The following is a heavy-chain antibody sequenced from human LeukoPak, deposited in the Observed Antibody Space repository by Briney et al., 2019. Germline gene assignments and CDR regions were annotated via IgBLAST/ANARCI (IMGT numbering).Heavy chain of an antibody. J-gene: IGHJ4*02. CDR3: ARGRSILSLYSSSWLTYDY. CDR1: GYTFASYD. D-gene: IGHD6-13*01. Sequence: ASVKVSCKASGYTFASYDINWVRQATGQGLEWMGWMNPNSGNTGYAQKFQGRVTITRNTSISTAYMELSSLRSEDTAVYYCARGRSILSLYSSSWLTYDYWGQGTLVTVSS. CDR2: MNPNSGNT. V-gene: IGHV1-8*03.